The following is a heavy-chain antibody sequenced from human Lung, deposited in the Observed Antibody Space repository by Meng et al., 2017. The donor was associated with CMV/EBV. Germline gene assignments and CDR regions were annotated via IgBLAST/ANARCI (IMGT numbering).Heavy chain of an antibody. CDR2: INPILSMA. V-gene: IGHV1-69*10. J-gene: IGHJ6*02. CDR3: ARDFKTRRGIFGTVSGGYYGMDA. D-gene: IGHD3-3*01. CDR1: GGTFDNYA. Sequence: SXXVSXKAPGGTFDNYAISWVRQAPGQGLEWMGGINPILSMATYPQRFQGRVTITADKSTTTAYMELSSLRSEDTALYYWARDFKTRRGIFGTVSGGYYGMDAGXQGTXVTVSS.